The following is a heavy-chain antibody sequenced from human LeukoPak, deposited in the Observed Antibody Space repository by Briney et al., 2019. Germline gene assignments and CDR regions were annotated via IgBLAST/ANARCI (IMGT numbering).Heavy chain of an antibody. CDR1: GGSISSYY. CDR2: IYYSGST. V-gene: IGHV4-59*12. D-gene: IGHD6-6*01. CDR3: AREDWQLDYYYYMDV. J-gene: IGHJ6*03. Sequence: SETLSLTCTVSGGSISSYYWSWIRQPPGKGPEWIGYIYYSGSTNYNPSLKSRVTISVDTSKNQFSLKLSSVTAADTAAYYCAREDWQLDYYYYMDVWGKGTTVTVSS.